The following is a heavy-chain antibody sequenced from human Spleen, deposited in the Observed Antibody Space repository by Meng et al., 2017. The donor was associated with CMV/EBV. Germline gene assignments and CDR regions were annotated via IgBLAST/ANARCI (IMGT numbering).Heavy chain of an antibody. V-gene: IGHV3-23*03. D-gene: IGHD6-19*01. Sequence: LSCAASGFTLDDYGMSWVRQAPGKGLEWVSGIYSGGSSTYYADSVKGRFTISRDNSKNTLYLQMNSLRAEDTAVYYCAKGEGGWYGYWGQGTLVTVSS. CDR1: GFTLDDYG. CDR3: AKGEGGWYGY. CDR2: IYSGGSST. J-gene: IGHJ4*02.